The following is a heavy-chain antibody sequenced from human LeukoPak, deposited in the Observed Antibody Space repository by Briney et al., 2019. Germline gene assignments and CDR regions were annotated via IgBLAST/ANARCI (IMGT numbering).Heavy chain of an antibody. CDR1: GYTFTSYA. Sequence: ASVKVSCRASGYTFTSYAMNWVRQAPGQGLEWMGWINTNTGNPTYAQGFTGRFVFSLDTSVSTAYLQISSLKAEDTAVYYCAREEAYYYDSSGYHYYYMDVWGKGTTVTVSS. CDR2: INTNTGNP. D-gene: IGHD3-22*01. V-gene: IGHV7-4-1*02. J-gene: IGHJ6*03. CDR3: AREEAYYYDSSGYHYYYMDV.